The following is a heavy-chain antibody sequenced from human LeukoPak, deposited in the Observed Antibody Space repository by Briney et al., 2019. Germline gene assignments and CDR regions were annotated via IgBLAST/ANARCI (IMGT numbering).Heavy chain of an antibody. CDR2: IRSKTDGGTT. V-gene: IGHV3-15*01. J-gene: IGHJ1*01. CDR3: AKHIYGVVSIQQ. D-gene: IGHD3-3*01. Sequence: GSLRLSCAASGFTFRDAWMTWVRQAPGNGLEWVGRIRSKTDGGTTDYAVSVQGRFTISRDDSKNTLCLQMSSLKTEDTAVYYCAKHIYGVVSIQQWGQGTLVTVSS. CDR1: GFTFRDAW.